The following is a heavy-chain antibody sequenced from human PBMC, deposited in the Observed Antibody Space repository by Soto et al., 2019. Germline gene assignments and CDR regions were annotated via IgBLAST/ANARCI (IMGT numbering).Heavy chain of an antibody. CDR1: GGTFSSYA. V-gene: IGHV1-69*01. D-gene: IGHD4-17*01. CDR2: IIPIFGTS. Sequence: QVQLVQSGAEVKKPGSSVKVSCKASGGTFSSYAISWVRQAPGQGLEWRGGIIPIFGTSNYAQKFQGRVTITANESTSTAYMEMSSLSSEDTAVYYCARDDGYYEFNNNNWFDPWGQGTLVTVSS. J-gene: IGHJ5*02. CDR3: ARDDGYYEFNNNNWFDP.